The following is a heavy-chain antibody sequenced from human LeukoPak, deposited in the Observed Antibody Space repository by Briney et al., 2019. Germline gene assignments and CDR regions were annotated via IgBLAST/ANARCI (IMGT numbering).Heavy chain of an antibody. Sequence: SVKVSCKASGFTFTSSAMQWVRQARGQRLEWIGWIVVGSGNTNYAQKFQERVTITRDMSTSTAYMELSSLRSEDTAVYYCAAESSGGSHPPGFDPWGQGTLVTVSS. D-gene: IGHD2-15*01. CDR3: AAESSGGSHPPGFDP. CDR1: GFTFTSSA. V-gene: IGHV1-58*02. CDR2: IVVGSGNT. J-gene: IGHJ5*02.